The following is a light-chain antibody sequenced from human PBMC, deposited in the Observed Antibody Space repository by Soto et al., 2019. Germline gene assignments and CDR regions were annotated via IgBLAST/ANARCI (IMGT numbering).Light chain of an antibody. J-gene: IGKJ2*01. CDR3: QQYNSFSS. Sequence: DIQMIQSPSTLSASVGDRVTITCRASQSISNWLAWYQQKPGKAPKLLIYDASSLESGVPSRFSGSGSGTEFTLTISSLQPDDFASYYCQQYNSFSSFGQGTKVEIK. CDR2: DAS. V-gene: IGKV1-5*01. CDR1: QSISNW.